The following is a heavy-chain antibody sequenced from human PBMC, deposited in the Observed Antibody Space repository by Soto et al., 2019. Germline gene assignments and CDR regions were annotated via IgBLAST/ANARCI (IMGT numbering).Heavy chain of an antibody. CDR1: VFTFTTSA. D-gene: IGHD7-27*01. J-gene: IGHJ4*02. CDR2: IVVHSGNT. V-gene: IGHV1-58*01. CDR3: AGLGSSAVDH. Sequence: SVKVSCKASVFTFTTSAVQWVRQARGQRLEWIGWIVVHSGNTNYAQKFQERVTITRDMSTSTVYMELSSLRSEDTAVYYCAGLGSSAVDHWGQGTLVTVSS.